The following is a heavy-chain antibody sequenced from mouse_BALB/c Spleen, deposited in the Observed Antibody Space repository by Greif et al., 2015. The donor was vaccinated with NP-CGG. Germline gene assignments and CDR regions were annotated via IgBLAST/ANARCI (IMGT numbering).Heavy chain of an antibody. CDR1: GFTFSSYA. CDR2: ISSGGSYT. V-gene: IGHV5-9-3*01. D-gene: IGHD2-14*01. J-gene: IGHJ3*01. Sequence: VESGGGLVKPGGSLKLSCAASGFTFSSYAMSWVRQTPEKRLEWVATISSGGSYTYYPDSVKGRFTISRDNAKNTLYLQMSSLRSEDTAMYYCARQGYYYRYDEGAWFAYWGQGTLVTVSA. CDR3: ARQGYYYRYDEGAWFAY.